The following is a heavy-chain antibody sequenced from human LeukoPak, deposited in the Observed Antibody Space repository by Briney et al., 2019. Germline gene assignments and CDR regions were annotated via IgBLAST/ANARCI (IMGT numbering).Heavy chain of an antibody. Sequence: PSETLSLTCTVSGGSISSSSYYWGWIRQPPGKGLEWIGSIYYSGSTYYNPSLKSRVTISVDTSKNQFSLKLNSVTAADTAVYYCVRCGPANWGFGLWDSWGQGTLVTVSS. J-gene: IGHJ4*02. CDR3: VRCGPANWGFGLWDS. V-gene: IGHV4-39*07. D-gene: IGHD7-27*01. CDR1: GGSISSSSYY. CDR2: IYYSGST.